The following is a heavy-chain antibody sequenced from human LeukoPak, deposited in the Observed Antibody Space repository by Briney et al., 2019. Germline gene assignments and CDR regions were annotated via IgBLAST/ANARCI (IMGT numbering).Heavy chain of an antibody. CDR2: IYYSGST. CDR3: ATLTTPGWFNP. J-gene: IGHJ5*02. Sequence: PSETLSLTCTVSGGSISSTSYYWGWIRQPPGKGLEWIGNIYYSGSTYYNPSLKSRVTISVDTSKNQFSLKLSSVTAADTAVYYCATLTTPGWFNPWGQGTLVTVSS. V-gene: IGHV4-39*07. CDR1: GGSISSTSYY. D-gene: IGHD1-1*01.